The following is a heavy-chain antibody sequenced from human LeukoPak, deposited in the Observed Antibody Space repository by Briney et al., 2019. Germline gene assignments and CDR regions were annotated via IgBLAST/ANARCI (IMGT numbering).Heavy chain of an antibody. J-gene: IGHJ4*02. D-gene: IGHD4-17*01. V-gene: IGHV4-38-2*02. Sequence: SETLSLTCTVSAYSISSGYYWGWIRQPPGKGLEWIGSIYHSGSTYYNPSLKSRVTISIDTSKNQFSLKLSSVTAADTAVYFCAGYHAYGVTTPPLGYWGQGTLVTVSS. CDR1: AYSISSGYY. CDR3: AGYHAYGVTTPPLGY. CDR2: IYHSGST.